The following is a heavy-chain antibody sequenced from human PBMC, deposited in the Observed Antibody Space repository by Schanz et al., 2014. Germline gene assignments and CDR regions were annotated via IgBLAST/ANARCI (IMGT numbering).Heavy chain of an antibody. D-gene: IGHD1-1*01. CDR3: ARDGVAATTDFEY. J-gene: IGHJ4*02. CDR1: GFTFSSYG. Sequence: VQLVESGGGVVQPGRSLRLSCAASGFTFSSYGMHWVRQSPGKGLEWVAFLSFDSRHIYYADSVKGRFTISRDNAKISLHLQMNSLRADDTAVYYCARDGVAATTDFEYWGQGALVTVSS. CDR2: LSFDSRHI. V-gene: IGHV3-21*06.